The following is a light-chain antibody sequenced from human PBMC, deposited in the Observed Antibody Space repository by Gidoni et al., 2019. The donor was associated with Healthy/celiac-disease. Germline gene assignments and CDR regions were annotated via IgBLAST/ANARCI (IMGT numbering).Light chain of an antibody. V-gene: IGLV2-14*03. CDR1: SSDVYDYIY. Sequence: SALTQPASVSGSPGQSITISRTGTSSDVYDYIYVSWYQQQPGKAPILMIYDVSNRPSGVSTRFSGSKSGNTASLTISGLQAEDEADYYCSSYTRSTSVLFGGGTKLTVL. J-gene: IGLJ2*01. CDR3: SSYTRSTSVL. CDR2: DVS.